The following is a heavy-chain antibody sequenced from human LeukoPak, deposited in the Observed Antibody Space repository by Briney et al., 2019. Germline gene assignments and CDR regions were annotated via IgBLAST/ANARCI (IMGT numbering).Heavy chain of an antibody. CDR1: GFTFSDYY. CDR2: ISSSSAYT. V-gene: IGHV3-11*05. J-gene: IGHJ4*02. CDR3: AKDKDGYNLSCWD. D-gene: IGHD5-24*01. Sequence: GGSLRLSCAASGFTFSDYYMSWIRQAPGKGLEWVSYISSSSAYTNYADSVRGRFTISRDNAKNSLYLQMYSLRAEDTAVYYCAKDKDGYNLSCWDWGQGTLVTVSS.